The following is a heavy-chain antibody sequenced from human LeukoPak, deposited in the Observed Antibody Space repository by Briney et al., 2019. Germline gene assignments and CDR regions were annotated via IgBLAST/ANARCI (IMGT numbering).Heavy chain of an antibody. D-gene: IGHD5-12*01. CDR3: AREGGYDPFEY. CDR2: IDADGSSA. V-gene: IGHV3-74*01. Sequence: TGGSLRLSCTASGFTFGDFAVSWVRQAPGKGLEWVSRIDADGSSATYADSVKGRFTISRDNAKNTLYLQMNSLRAEDTAVYYCAREGGYDPFEYWGQGTLVTVSS. J-gene: IGHJ4*02. CDR1: GFTFGDFA.